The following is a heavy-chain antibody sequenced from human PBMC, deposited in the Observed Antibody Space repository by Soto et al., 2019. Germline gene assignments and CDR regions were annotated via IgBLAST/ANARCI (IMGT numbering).Heavy chain of an antibody. Sequence: ASVKVSCKASGFTFINYYMHWVRQAPGQGLEWMGIIIPSGDSTIYAQKFQGRVTLTRDTSTSTAYMKLRSLRSEDTAVYYCTRRWTTTVAGYHYYYMDVWGKGTTVTVSS. CDR1: GFTFINYY. J-gene: IGHJ6*03. CDR3: TRRWTTTVAGYHYYYMDV. D-gene: IGHD6-19*01. CDR2: IIPSGDST. V-gene: IGHV1-46*01.